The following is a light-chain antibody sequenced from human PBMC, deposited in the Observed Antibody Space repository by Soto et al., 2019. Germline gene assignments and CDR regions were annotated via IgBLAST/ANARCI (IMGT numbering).Light chain of an antibody. CDR3: CSYAGSSTVV. Sequence: QSVLTQPASVSGSPGQSITISCTGTNSDVGSYNLVSWYQQHPGKAPKLMIYEGSQRPSGVSNRFSGSKSGNTASLTISGLQAEDEADYYCCSYAGSSTVVFGGGTKLTVL. CDR2: EGS. V-gene: IGLV2-23*01. CDR1: NSDVGSYNL. J-gene: IGLJ2*01.